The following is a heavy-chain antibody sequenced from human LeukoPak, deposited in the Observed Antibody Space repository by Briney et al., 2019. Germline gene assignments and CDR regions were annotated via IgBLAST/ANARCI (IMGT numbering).Heavy chain of an antibody. Sequence: GESLKISCKGSGYSFTSYWIGWVRQMPGKGLEWMGIIYPGDSDTRYSPSFQGQVTISADKSISTAYLQWSSLKASDTAMYYCAIPLYSSGPRRGGYGMDVWGQGTTVTVSS. CDR1: GYSFTSYW. CDR2: IYPGDSDT. D-gene: IGHD6-19*01. CDR3: AIPLYSSGPRRGGYGMDV. J-gene: IGHJ6*02. V-gene: IGHV5-51*01.